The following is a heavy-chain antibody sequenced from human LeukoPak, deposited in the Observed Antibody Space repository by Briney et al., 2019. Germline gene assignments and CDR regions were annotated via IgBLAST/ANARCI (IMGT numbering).Heavy chain of an antibody. D-gene: IGHD1-26*01. Sequence: GGSLRLSCAASGFTVSSNYMSWVRQAPGKGLEWVSVIYSGGSTYYADSVKGRFTISRGNAKNTLYLQMNSLRAEDTAVYYCSRGLTGGTPYYFEHWGQGTLVTVSS. CDR1: GFTVSSNY. CDR3: SRGLTGGTPYYFEH. V-gene: IGHV3-66*01. J-gene: IGHJ4*02. CDR2: IYSGGST.